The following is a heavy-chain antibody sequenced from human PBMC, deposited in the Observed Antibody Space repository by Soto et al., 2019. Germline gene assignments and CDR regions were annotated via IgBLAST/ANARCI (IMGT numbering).Heavy chain of an antibody. CDR3: SRILRGGSGTTPDY. J-gene: IGHJ4*02. CDR1: GFSLSNARMG. Sequence: QVTLKESGPVLVKPTETLTLTCTVSGFSLSNARMGVSWIRQPPGKPLEWLAHIFSNDEKSYITSLKSRLTISKDTSKSQVVLTMTNMDPVDTATYYCSRILRGGSGTTPDYWGQGTLVTVSS. CDR2: IFSNDEK. D-gene: IGHD3-10*01. V-gene: IGHV2-26*01.